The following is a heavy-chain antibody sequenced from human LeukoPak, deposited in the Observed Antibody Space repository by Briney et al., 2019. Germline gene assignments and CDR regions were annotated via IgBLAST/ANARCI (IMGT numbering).Heavy chain of an antibody. CDR3: ARDHGRYCSGGSCYFGGFFEY. CDR2: IKQDGSEK. CDR1: GFTFSNYW. Sequence: GGSLRLSCAASGFTFSNYWMSWVRQAPGKGLEWVANIKQDGSEKYYVDSVKGQFTISRDNAKNSLYLQMNSLRAEDTAVYYCARDHGRYCSGGSCYFGGFFEYWGQGTLGTVSS. D-gene: IGHD2-15*01. J-gene: IGHJ4*02. V-gene: IGHV3-7*03.